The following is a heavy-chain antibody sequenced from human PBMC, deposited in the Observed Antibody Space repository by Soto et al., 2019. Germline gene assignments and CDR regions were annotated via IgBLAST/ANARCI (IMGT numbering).Heavy chain of an antibody. CDR1: GYTFTSYY. Sequence: QLLLVQSGAEVTRPGASVKVSCKASGYTFTSYYMHWVRQAPGQGLDWMAIINPSGGRTKYAQIFQGRVTLTRDTSTGTVDMELSSLTSEDTAIYYCARGPSCGGDCYLFDYWGQGTQVTVSS. D-gene: IGHD2-21*02. CDR3: ARGPSCGGDCYLFDY. CDR2: INPSGGRT. J-gene: IGHJ4*02. V-gene: IGHV1-46*01.